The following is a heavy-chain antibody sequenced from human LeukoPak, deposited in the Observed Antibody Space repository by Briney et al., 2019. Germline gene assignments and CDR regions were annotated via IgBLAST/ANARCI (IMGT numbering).Heavy chain of an antibody. CDR2: IYYSGST. J-gene: IGHJ3*01. D-gene: IGHD1-1*01. CDR1: GGSISSYY. V-gene: IGHV4-59*01. Sequence: SETLSLTCTVSGGSISSYYWIWIRQPPGKGLVWIGSIYYSGSTNYNPSLKRRVTISVDTSKSQFSLNLSSVTAADTAVYYCASSPGGTAAFDFWGQGTEVTVSS. CDR3: ASSPGGTAAFDF.